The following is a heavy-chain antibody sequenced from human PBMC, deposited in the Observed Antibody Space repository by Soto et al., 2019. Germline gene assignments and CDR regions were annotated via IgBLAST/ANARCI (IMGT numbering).Heavy chain of an antibody. V-gene: IGHV3-23*01. CDR2: ISGSGGST. D-gene: IGHD6-6*01. CDR1: GFTFSSYA. J-gene: IGHJ4*02. CDR3: AKLTRGNIAARHFDY. Sequence: SLRLSCAASGFTFSSYAMSWVRQAPGKGLEWVSAISGSGGSTYYADSVKGRFTISRDNSKNTLYLQMNSLRAEDTAVYYCAKLTRGNIAARHFDYWGQGTLVTVSS.